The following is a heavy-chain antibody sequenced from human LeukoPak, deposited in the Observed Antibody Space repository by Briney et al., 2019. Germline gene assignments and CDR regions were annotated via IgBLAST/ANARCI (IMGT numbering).Heavy chain of an antibody. CDR2: IYYSGST. V-gene: IGHV4-39*07. CDR1: GGSISSSSYY. CDR3: ARAVRRLVWGVIITFPYYYYYYMDV. D-gene: IGHD3-10*01. Sequence: SETLSLTCTVSGGSISSSSYYWGWIRQPPGKGLEWIGSIYYSGSTYYNPSLKSRVTISVDTSKNQFSLKLSSVTAADTAVYYCARAVRRLVWGVIITFPYYYYYYMDVWGKGTTVTVSS. J-gene: IGHJ6*03.